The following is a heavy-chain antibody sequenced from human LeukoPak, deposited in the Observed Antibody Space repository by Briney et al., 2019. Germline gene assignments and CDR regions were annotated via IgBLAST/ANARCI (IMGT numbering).Heavy chain of an antibody. CDR1: GGSFSGYY. CDR3: ARIRATHLFSLDY. Sequence: SETLSLTCAVYGGSFSGYYWSWIRQPPGKGLEWIGEINHSGSTNYNPSLKSRVTISVDTSKNQFSLKLSSVTAADTAVYYCARIRATHLFSLDYWGQGTLVTVSS. J-gene: IGHJ4*02. D-gene: IGHD5-12*01. V-gene: IGHV4-34*01. CDR2: INHSGST.